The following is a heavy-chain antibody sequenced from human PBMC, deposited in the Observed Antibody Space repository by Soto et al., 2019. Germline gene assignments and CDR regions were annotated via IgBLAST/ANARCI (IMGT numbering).Heavy chain of an antibody. CDR3: ASGIAARPNDPIFDY. CDR1: GGSISSGGYS. D-gene: IGHD6-6*01. Sequence: QLRLQESGSGLVKPSQTLSLTCAVSGGSISSGGYSWSWIRQPPGKGLEWIGYIYHSGSTYYNPSLKSRVTISVDRSKNQFSLKLSSVTAADTAVYYCASGIAARPNDPIFDYWGQGTLVTVSS. V-gene: IGHV4-30-2*01. CDR2: IYHSGST. J-gene: IGHJ4*02.